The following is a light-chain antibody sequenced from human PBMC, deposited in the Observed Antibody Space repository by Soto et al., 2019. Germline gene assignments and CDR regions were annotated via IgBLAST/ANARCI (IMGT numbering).Light chain of an antibody. CDR3: QQYCSSRRT. J-gene: IGKJ1*01. V-gene: IGKV3-20*01. CDR1: QSVSSSY. CDR2: GAT. Sequence: EIVLTQAPGTLSLSPGERATLSCRASQSVSSSYLAWYQQKPGQAPRLLIYGATSSAPRMPDRFTGIVSSLDRALTFSILLPADFSVYYFQQYCSSRRTFGHATTVEIK.